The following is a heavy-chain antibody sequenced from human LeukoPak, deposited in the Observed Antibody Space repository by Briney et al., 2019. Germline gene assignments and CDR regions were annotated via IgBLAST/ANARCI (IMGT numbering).Heavy chain of an antibody. CDR1: GYTFSTYD. V-gene: IGHV1-46*01. CDR2: INPSGGST. CDR3: ARAHRGGSTSFTRYFQH. D-gene: IGHD2-2*01. Sequence: ASVKVSCKASGYTFSTYDINWVRQAPGQGLEWMGIINPSGGSTSYAQKFQGRVTMTRDTSTSTVYMELSSLRSEDTAVYYCARAHRGGSTSFTRYFQHWGQGTLVTVSS. J-gene: IGHJ1*01.